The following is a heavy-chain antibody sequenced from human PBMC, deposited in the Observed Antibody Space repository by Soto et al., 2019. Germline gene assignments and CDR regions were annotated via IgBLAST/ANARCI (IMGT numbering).Heavy chain of an antibody. J-gene: IGHJ5*01. Sequence: EVQLVESGGGLVQLGGSLRLSCEASRGAFGDYWMHWVRQAPGKGLVWVSRINRDANDIIYADSVKGRFTAARDNAKNMLFLQMNSLRFEYTAVYYCARDVPHKGFDSWGQGTLVTVSS. CDR1: RGAFGDYW. CDR3: ARDVPHKGFDS. V-gene: IGHV3-74*01. CDR2: INRDANDI. D-gene: IGHD3-10*02.